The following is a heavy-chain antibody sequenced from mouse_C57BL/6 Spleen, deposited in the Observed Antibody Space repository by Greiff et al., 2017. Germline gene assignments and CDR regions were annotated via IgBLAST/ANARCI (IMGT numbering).Heavy chain of an antibody. CDR3: ARWDTTVVRYFDV. D-gene: IGHD1-1*01. Sequence: VQLQQPGAELVKPGASVKLSCKASGYTFTSYWMQWVKQRPGQGLEWIGEIDPSDSYTNYNQKFKGKATLTVDTSSSTAYMQLSSLTSEDSAVYYCARWDTTVVRYFDVWGTGTTVTVSS. CDR1: GYTFTSYW. J-gene: IGHJ1*03. V-gene: IGHV1-50*01. CDR2: IDPSDSYT.